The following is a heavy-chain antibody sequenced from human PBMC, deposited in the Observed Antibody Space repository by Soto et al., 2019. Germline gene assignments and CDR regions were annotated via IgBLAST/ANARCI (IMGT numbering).Heavy chain of an antibody. J-gene: IGHJ4*02. V-gene: IGHV1-18*01. D-gene: IGHD2-21*01. CDR1: GYSFTTYG. CDR3: ASTSVAHSEDYFYY. CDR2: TSSNNGKT. Sequence: GASVKVSCKTSGYSFTTYGISWVRQAPGQGLEWMGWTSSNNGKTKYAQKFQGRVTMTTDKSTNTVHMELRSLRSGDTAVYYCASTSVAHSEDYFYYCGRRTLVTVSS.